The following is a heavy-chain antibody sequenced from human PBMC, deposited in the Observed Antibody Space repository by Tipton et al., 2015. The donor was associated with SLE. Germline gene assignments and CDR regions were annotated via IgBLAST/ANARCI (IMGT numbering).Heavy chain of an antibody. CDR3: ARYSKSWTKAFDS. V-gene: IGHV4-39*07. J-gene: IGHJ3*01. CDR1: GVSITNSRYY. CDR2: IYSSGNT. D-gene: IGHD1-26*01. Sequence: LRLSCTVSGVSITNSRYYWGWVRQPPGTGLAWIGSIYSSGNTYYNPSFKSRVTVSLDTSKNQISLKLNYVTAADTALYYCARYSKSWTKAFDSWGQGTMVTVSS.